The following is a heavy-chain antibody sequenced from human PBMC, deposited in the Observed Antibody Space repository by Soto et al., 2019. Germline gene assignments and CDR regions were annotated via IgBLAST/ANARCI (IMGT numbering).Heavy chain of an antibody. Sequence: SETLSLTCTVSGGSITSGDYYWSWIRQPPGKGLEWIGYIYYSGSTYYSPSLRGRVTISVDTSKNQFSLKLYSVTAADTAVYYCAGRTMSAHYYYYGMDVWGQGTTVTVSS. CDR2: IYYSGST. CDR3: AGRTMSAHYYYYGMDV. CDR1: GGSITSGDYY. J-gene: IGHJ6*02. V-gene: IGHV4-30-4*01.